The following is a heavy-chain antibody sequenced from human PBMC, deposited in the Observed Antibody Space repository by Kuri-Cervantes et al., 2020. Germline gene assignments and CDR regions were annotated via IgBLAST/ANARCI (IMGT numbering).Heavy chain of an antibody. CDR3: AKGTGSGEYYYYGMDV. J-gene: IGHJ6*02. CDR2: ISGSGGDT. D-gene: IGHD3-10*01. CDR1: GFTFSSYA. V-gene: IGHV3-23*01. Sequence: ETLSLTCAASGFTFSSYAMSWVRQAPGKGLEWVSEISGSGGDTNYADSVKGRFTISRDNSKNTLYLQMNSLRAEDTAVYYCAKGTGSGEYYYYGMDVWGQGTTVTVSS.